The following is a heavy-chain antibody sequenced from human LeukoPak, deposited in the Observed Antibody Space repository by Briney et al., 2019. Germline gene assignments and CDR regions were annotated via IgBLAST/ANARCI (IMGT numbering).Heavy chain of an antibody. CDR1: GGSFNSYA. Sequence: SVKVSCKASGGSFNSYAISWVRQAPGQGLEWMGGIIPIFGTANYAQKFQGRVTITADKSTNTAYMELSSLRSEDTAVYYCARSQPLAYFALWGRGTLVTVSS. J-gene: IGHJ2*01. CDR3: ARSQPLAYFAL. V-gene: IGHV1-69*06. CDR2: IIPIFGTA.